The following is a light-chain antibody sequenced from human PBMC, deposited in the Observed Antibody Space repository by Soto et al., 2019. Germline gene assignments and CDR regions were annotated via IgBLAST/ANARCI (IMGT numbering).Light chain of an antibody. CDR3: SSYTSSSTYV. Sequence: ALTQPASVSGSPGQSITISCTGTSSDVGGYNYVSWYQQHPGKAPKLMIYDVSNRPSGVSNRFSGSKSGNTASLTISGLQAEDEADYYCSSYTSSSTYVFGTGTRSPS. CDR1: SSDVGGYNY. J-gene: IGLJ1*01. V-gene: IGLV2-14*01. CDR2: DVS.